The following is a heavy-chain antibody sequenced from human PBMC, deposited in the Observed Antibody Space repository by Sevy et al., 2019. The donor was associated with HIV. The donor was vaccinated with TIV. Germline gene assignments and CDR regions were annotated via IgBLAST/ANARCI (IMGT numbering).Heavy chain of an antibody. CDR2: ISGSGGAT. CDR3: AKHISSGYYYYYYTDV. D-gene: IGHD6-6*01. CDR1: VFTFGSYA. V-gene: IGHV3-23*01. J-gene: IGHJ6*03. Sequence: GGSLRLSCAASVFTFGSYAVSWVRQAPGKGLEWVSAISGSGGATYYSDSVKGRFTISRDNSKNTLYLQMNSLRAEDTAVYYCAKHISSGYYYYYYTDVWGKGTTVTVSS.